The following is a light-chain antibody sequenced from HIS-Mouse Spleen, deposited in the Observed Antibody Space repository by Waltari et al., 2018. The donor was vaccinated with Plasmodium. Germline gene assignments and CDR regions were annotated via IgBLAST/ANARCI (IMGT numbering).Light chain of an antibody. CDR1: ALPTKY. CDR2: EDS. J-gene: IGLJ3*02. CDR3: YSTDSSGNHRV. Sequence: SSELTQPPLVSVSPGQTARITCPGDALPTKYAYLYQQKSGQAPVLVIYEDSKRPSGIPERFSGSSSGTMATLTISGAQVEDEADYYCYSTDSSGNHRVFGGGTKLTVL. V-gene: IGLV3-10*01.